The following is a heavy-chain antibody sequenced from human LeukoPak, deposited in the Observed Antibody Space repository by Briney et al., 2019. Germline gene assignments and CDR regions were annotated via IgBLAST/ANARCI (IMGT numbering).Heavy chain of an antibody. CDR2: ISHSGST. V-gene: IGHV4-30-2*01. CDR3: ARYSSTWPYWYFDL. Sequence: PSETLSLTCVVSGSSISSGSYSWSWLRQPPGKGLEWIGYISHSGSTYYNPSLKSRVTISIDKSKNRFSLELTSVTAADTAVYYCARYSSTWPYWYFDLWGRGILVTVSS. J-gene: IGHJ2*01. D-gene: IGHD6-13*01. CDR1: GSSISSGSYS.